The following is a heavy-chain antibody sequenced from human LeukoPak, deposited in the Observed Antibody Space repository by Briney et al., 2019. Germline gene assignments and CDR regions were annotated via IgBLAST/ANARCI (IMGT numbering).Heavy chain of an antibody. Sequence: GGSLRLSCAASGFTFSSYGMHWVRQAPGKGLGWVAVISYDGSNKYYADSVKGRFTISRDNSKNTLYLQMNSLRAKDTAVYYCAESGSGSYYILYWGQGTLVTVSS. D-gene: IGHD3-10*01. J-gene: IGHJ4*02. CDR3: AESGSGSYYILY. CDR2: ISYDGSNK. CDR1: GFTFSSYG. V-gene: IGHV3-30*03.